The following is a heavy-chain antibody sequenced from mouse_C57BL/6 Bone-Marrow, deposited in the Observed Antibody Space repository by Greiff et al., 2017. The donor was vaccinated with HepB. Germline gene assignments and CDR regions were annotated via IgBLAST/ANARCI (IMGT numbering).Heavy chain of an antibody. CDR1: GFNIKDDY. V-gene: IGHV14-4*01. CDR3: TTFLIPLYAMDY. D-gene: IGHD5-1-1*01. CDR2: IDPENGDT. Sequence: EVKLMESGAELVRPGASVKLSCTASGFNIKDDYMHWVKQRPEQGLEWIGWIDPENGDTEYASKFQGKATITADTSSNTASLQLSSLTSEATAVYYCTTFLIPLYAMDYWGQGTSVTVSS. J-gene: IGHJ4*01.